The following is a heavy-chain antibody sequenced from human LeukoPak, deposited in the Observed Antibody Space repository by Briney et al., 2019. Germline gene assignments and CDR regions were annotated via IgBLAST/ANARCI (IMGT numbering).Heavy chain of an antibody. D-gene: IGHD6-13*01. CDR1: GGSFSGYY. V-gene: IGHV4-34*01. J-gene: IGHJ6*03. Sequence: SETLSLTCAVYGGSFSGYYWSWIRQPPGKGLEWIGEINHSGSTNYNPSLKSRVTISVDTSKNQFSLKLSSVTAAGTAVYYCARAGRTHKANKAWEERRAAASYYYYYMDVWGKGTTVTVSS. CDR3: ARAGRTHKANKAWEERRAAASYYYYYMDV. CDR2: INHSGST.